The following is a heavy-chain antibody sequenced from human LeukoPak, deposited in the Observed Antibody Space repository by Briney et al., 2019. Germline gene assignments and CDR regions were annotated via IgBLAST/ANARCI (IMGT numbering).Heavy chain of an antibody. V-gene: IGHV1-2*02. CDR2: INPNSGGT. CDR1: GYTFTSYD. CDR3: ARGLHHIVVVTAPTAGY. D-gene: IGHD2-21*02. J-gene: IGHJ4*02. Sequence: GASVKVSCKASGYTFTSYDINWVRQATGQGLEWMGWINPNSGGTNYAQKFQGRVTMTRDTSISTAYMELSRLRSDDTAVYYCARGLHHIVVVTAPTAGYWGQGTLVTVSS.